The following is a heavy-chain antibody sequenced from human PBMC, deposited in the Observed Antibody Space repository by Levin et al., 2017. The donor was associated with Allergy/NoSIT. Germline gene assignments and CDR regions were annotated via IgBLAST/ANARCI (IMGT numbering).Heavy chain of an antibody. Sequence: PGESLKISCAASGFTFSSYGMHWVRQAPGKGLEWVAVISYDGTAKYYADSVKGRFSISRDNSKNTLYVQMNSLRAEDTAVYYCAKGDARLLRYSYYFDYWGQGTLVTVSS. CDR2: ISYDGTAK. J-gene: IGHJ4*02. D-gene: IGHD3-9*01. CDR3: AKGDARLLRYSYYFDY. V-gene: IGHV3-30*18. CDR1: GFTFSSYG.